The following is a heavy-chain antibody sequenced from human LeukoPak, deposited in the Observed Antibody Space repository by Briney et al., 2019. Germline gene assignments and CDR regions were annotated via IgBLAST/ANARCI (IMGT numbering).Heavy chain of an antibody. J-gene: IGHJ4*02. CDR1: GGSITNYY. CDR3: ARDHYGSGSYKSYFDS. D-gene: IGHD3-10*01. Sequence: SETLSLTCTVSGGSITNYYWSWLRQPAGKGLEWIGRMYTSGSTKYNPSLKSRVVISLDNSKNQFSLKVTSVTAADTAVYYCARDHYGSGSYKSYFDSWGQGTQVTVSS. V-gene: IGHV4-4*07. CDR2: MYTSGST.